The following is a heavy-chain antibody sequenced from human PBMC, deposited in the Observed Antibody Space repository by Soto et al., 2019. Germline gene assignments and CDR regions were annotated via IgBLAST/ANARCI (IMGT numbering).Heavy chain of an antibody. J-gene: IGHJ4*02. D-gene: IGHD3-10*01. Sequence: QVQLVQSGGGLVMPGGSLRLSCAASGFTFSDYYMSWLRQAPGKGLEWISYISGGSLDTNYVDSVKGRFTISRDNANKSLFLQMNSLRAEDTAVYYCAREFRGYSSGSDWGQGTLVTVSS. CDR2: ISGGSLDT. CDR3: AREFRGYSSGSD. V-gene: IGHV3-11*05. CDR1: GFTFSDYY.